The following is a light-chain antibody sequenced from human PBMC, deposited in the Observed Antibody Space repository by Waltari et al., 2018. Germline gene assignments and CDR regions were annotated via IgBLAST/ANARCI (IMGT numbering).Light chain of an antibody. V-gene: IGKV1-33*01. CDR3: QQYDNVPHS. CDR1: QDIRNY. J-gene: IGKJ2*03. CDR2: DAS. Sequence: DIQMTQSPSSLSASIGNRITITCQASQDIRNYLNWYQQKPGKAPKLLIYDASNLETGVPLRFSGSGSGTDFTFTISSLQPEDFATYYCQQYDNVPHSFGQGTRLDIK.